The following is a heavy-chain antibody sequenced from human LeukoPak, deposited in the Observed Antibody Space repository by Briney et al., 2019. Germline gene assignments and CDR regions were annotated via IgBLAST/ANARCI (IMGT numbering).Heavy chain of an antibody. V-gene: IGHV4-39*07. CDR1: GGSISSSSYY. J-gene: IGHJ4*02. CDR2: IYYSGST. D-gene: IGHD5-18*01. Sequence: PSETLSLTCTVSGGSISSSSYYWGWIRQPPGKGLEWIGSIYYSGSTYYNPSLKSRVTISVDTSKNQFSLKLSSVTAADTAVYYCARDIGYSYGYDYYFDYWGQGTLVTVSS. CDR3: ARDIGYSYGYDYYFDY.